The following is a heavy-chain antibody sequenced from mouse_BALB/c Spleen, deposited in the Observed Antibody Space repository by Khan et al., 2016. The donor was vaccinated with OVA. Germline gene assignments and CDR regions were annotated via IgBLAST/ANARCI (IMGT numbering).Heavy chain of an antibody. CDR2: FNPNNGGT. CDR3: TRSDYYAYYWFGDD. J-gene: IGHJ1*01. CDR1: GYTFTEYT. V-gene: IGHV1-18*01. Sequence: EVQLQQSGPELVKPGASVRISCKTSGYTFTEYTMHWVKQSHGKSLEWLGGFNPNNGGTSYNQKFKGKATLTVDKSSSTAYMELRSLTSEDSAVYSCTRSDYYAYYWFGDDWGAGTTVTVSS. D-gene: IGHD1-2*01.